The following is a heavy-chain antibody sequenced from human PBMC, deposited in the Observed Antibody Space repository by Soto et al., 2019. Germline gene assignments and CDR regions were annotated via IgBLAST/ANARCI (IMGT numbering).Heavy chain of an antibody. CDR3: AHSRCGGDCLQSYSSHYYYGMDV. D-gene: IGHD2-21*02. CDR2: IYWDDDK. Sequence: KESGPSLVTPTQTLTLTCPFSGFSLSTGGVGVGWIRQPPGKALEWLALIYWDDDKRYSPSLRSRLTVTKDTSKNQVVLTMTNMDPVDTATYYCAHSRCGGDCLQSYSSHYYYGMDVWGQGTTVTVSS. V-gene: IGHV2-5*02. CDR1: GFSLSTGGVG. J-gene: IGHJ6*02.